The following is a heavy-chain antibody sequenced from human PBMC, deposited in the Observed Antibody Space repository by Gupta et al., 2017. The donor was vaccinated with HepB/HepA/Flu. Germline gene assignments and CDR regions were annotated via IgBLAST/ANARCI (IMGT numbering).Heavy chain of an antibody. J-gene: IGHJ6*02. CDR2: FSLDSDRI. CDR1: GFSLDQYA. V-gene: IGHV3-9*01. Sequence: ELQLVESGGNLVQPGRSLSLSCAVSGFSLDQYAMHWVRQVPGKGLEWVSGFSLDSDRIDYADSVKGRFTISRDNAKNSLYLQMNSLRAEDTALYYCTKDIKPGGADVWGRVTTVTVSS. CDR3: TKDIKPGGADV. D-gene: IGHD3-10*01.